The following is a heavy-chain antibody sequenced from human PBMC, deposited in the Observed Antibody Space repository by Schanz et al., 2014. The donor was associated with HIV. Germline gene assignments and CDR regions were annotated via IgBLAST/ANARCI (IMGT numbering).Heavy chain of an antibody. CDR1: GGTFNIYT. CDR3: VRGVIYYDSGSYYNYFDY. Sequence: QVQLVQSGAEVKKPGSSVKVSCKASGGTFNIYTISWGRQAPGQGLEWVGGIIPIYGAAHYEQKFQGRVTMTADKSTSAAYMELSSLRSEDTAVYYCVRGVIYYDSGSYYNYFDYWGQGTLVTVSS. V-gene: IGHV1-69*06. CDR2: IIPIYGAA. J-gene: IGHJ4*02. D-gene: IGHD3-10*01.